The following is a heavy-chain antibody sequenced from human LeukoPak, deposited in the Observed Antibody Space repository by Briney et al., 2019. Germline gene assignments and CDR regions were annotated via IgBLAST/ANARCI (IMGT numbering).Heavy chain of an antibody. J-gene: IGHJ5*02. D-gene: IGHD6-19*01. V-gene: IGHV4-39*07. CDR3: ARASRVAGRFDP. Sequence: SETLSLTCTVSGGSISSSSYYWGWIRQPPGKGLEWIGSIYYSGSTYYNPSLKSRVTISVDTSKNQFSLKLSSVTAADTAVYYCARASRVAGRFDPWGQGTLVTVSS. CDR2: IYYSGST. CDR1: GGSISSSSYY.